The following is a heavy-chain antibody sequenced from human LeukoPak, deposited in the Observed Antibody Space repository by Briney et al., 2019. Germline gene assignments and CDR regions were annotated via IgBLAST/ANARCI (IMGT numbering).Heavy chain of an antibody. Sequence: GASVKVSCKASGYTFTGYYMHWVRQAPGQGLEWMGWINPNSGGTNYAQKFQGRVTMTRDTSISTAYMELSRLRSDDTAVYYCARVVVRYSSSSGALYWGQGTLVTVSS. CDR2: INPNSGGT. CDR1: GYTFTGYY. J-gene: IGHJ4*02. D-gene: IGHD6-6*01. V-gene: IGHV1-2*02. CDR3: ARVVVRYSSSSGALY.